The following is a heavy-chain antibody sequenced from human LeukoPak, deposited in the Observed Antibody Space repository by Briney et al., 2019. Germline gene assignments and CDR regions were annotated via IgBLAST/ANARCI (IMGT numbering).Heavy chain of an antibody. CDR3: ARGGARITMVRGAKGNWFDP. CDR1: GGSFSGYY. CDR2: INHSGST. V-gene: IGHV4-34*01. D-gene: IGHD3-10*01. Sequence: SETLSLTCAVYGGSFSGYYWSWIRQPPGKGLEWIGEINHSGSTNYNPSLKSRVTISVDTSKNQFSLKLSSVTAADTAVYYCARGGARITMVRGAKGNWFDPWGQGTLVTVSS. J-gene: IGHJ5*02.